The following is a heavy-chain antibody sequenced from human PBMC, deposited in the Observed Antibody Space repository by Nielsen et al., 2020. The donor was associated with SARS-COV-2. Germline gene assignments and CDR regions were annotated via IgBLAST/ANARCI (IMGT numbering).Heavy chain of an antibody. Sequence: GESLKISCVASGFIFSNYRMPWVRHAPGKGLVWVSHINPAETNTTYADSVKGRFTISRDNAGGSVFLQMNSLRAEDTALYYCARGEYSHFYWGQGTPVTVSS. CDR2: INPAETNT. J-gene: IGHJ4*02. CDR1: GFIFSNYR. CDR3: ARGEYSHFY. V-gene: IGHV3-74*03. D-gene: IGHD3-16*01.